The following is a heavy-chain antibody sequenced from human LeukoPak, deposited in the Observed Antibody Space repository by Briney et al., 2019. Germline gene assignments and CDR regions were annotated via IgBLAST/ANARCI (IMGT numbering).Heavy chain of an antibody. CDR2: MKPKSGNT. J-gene: IGHJ6*03. V-gene: IGHV1-8*01. Sequence: GASVKVSCNISGDTFTTYDINWVRQATGQGLEWMGWMKPKSGNTVYAQKFQGRLTLTRDISISTAYMELSSLRSEDTAVYFCARAITIFDYYYMDVWGKGTTVTVSS. D-gene: IGHD3-3*01. CDR1: GDTFTTYD. CDR3: ARAITIFDYYYMDV.